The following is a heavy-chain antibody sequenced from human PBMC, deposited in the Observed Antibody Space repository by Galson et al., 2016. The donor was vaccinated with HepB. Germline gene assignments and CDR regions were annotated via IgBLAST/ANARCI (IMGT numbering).Heavy chain of an antibody. D-gene: IGHD4-17*01. CDR2: IYQSGST. V-gene: IGHV4-4*02. Sequence: SETLSLTCSVSGASISSINWWSWVRQSPGKGLEWIAEIYQSGSTNYNPSLRSRVTISMDKSKNQFSLKVTSVTAADTAVYYCVRDTPHTTVTGNAFDLWGQGKMVAVSA. CDR1: GASISSINW. CDR3: VRDTPHTTVTGNAFDL. J-gene: IGHJ3*01.